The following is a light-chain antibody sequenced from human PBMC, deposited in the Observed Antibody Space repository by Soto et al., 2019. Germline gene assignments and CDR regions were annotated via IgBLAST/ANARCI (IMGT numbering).Light chain of an antibody. CDR1: QSVNSNY. J-gene: IGKJ2*01. CDR3: QQYGISPLYT. CDR2: GAS. Sequence: EIVLTQSPGTLSLSPWERATLSCRASQSVNSNYLAWYHQRPGRAPRLLIYGASSRATGSPDRFSGGGSGTDLTLTISRLEPEDFAVYYCQQYGISPLYTFGQGTKLEIK. V-gene: IGKV3-20*01.